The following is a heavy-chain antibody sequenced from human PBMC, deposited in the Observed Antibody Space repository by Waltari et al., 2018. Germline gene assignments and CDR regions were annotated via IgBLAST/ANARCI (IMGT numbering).Heavy chain of an antibody. V-gene: IGHV3-30*02. CDR2: SPYDGSNK. CDR3: AKDMGLGRYSFDY. CDR1: GFTFSRNN. D-gene: IGHD3-16*01. Sequence: QVQLVESGGGVVRPGGSLRLSCAASGFTFSRNNIHWVRRAPGKGVEWVAFSPYDGSNKYYADSGTGRFTISRYNSKSTKDLEMNSLRADDTAVYYCAKDMGLGRYSFDYWGQGTLVTVSS. J-gene: IGHJ4*02.